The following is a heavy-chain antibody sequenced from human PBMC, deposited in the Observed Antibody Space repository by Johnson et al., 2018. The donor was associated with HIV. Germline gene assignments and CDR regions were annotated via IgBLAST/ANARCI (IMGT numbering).Heavy chain of an antibody. CDR3: ARDGWLPHDAFDI. D-gene: IGHD3-22*01. CDR2: IYSGGST. J-gene: IGHJ3*02. V-gene: IGHV3-66*01. Sequence: VQLVESRGVLVQPGGSLRLSCAAPRFTVSSNEMSWVRQGPERGLEWVSVIYSGGSTYYADSVKGRFTISRDNSKNTLYLQMSSLRAEDTAVYYCARDGWLPHDAFDIWGQGTLVTVSS. CDR1: RFTVSSNE.